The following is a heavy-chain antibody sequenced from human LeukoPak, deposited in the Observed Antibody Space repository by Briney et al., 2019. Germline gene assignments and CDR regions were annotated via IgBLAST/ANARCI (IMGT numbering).Heavy chain of an antibody. D-gene: IGHD1-26*01. CDR3: ATHKTSGSWGY. CDR2: IKSKYDGGTT. CDR1: GFTFSNAW. V-gene: IGHV3-15*01. Sequence: PGGSLRLSCVASGFTFSNAWKSWVRQVPGKGLEWVGRIKSKYDGGTTDYAAPVKGRFTISRDDSKNTVYLQMNSLKPEDTAVYYCATHKTSGSWGYWGQGTLVIVSS. J-gene: IGHJ4*02.